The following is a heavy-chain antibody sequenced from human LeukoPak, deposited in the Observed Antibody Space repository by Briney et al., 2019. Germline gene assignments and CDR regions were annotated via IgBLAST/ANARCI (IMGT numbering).Heavy chain of an antibody. CDR1: GGSSSGYY. J-gene: IGHJ4*02. Sequence: SETLSLTCVVFGGSSSGYYWTWLRHPPGKGLEWIGQINHRGRSHYNPSLRSRVTISVATSKTQFSLTLTSVTAADTAVYYCARDKFCSDTGSCNIGMFDFWGQGALVTVSS. CDR3: ARDKFCSDTGSCNIGMFDF. CDR2: INHRGRS. V-gene: IGHV4-34*01. D-gene: IGHD2-15*01.